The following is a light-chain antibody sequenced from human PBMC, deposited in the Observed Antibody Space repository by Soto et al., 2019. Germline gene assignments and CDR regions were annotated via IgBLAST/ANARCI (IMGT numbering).Light chain of an antibody. J-gene: IGKJ2*01. Sequence: EIVLTQSPGTLSLFPGDRATLSCRASQRVSNSYLAWFQQKPGQAPRLLIYDASSRAAGVPDRVSGGGSGTYFTLTSSALDPEDFALYFWQQYERPPFAFGQGTRLEI. CDR2: DAS. CDR1: QRVSNSY. CDR3: QQYERPPFA. V-gene: IGKV3-20*01.